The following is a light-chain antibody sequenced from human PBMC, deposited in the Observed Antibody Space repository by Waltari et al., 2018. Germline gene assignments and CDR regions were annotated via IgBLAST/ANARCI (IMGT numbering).Light chain of an antibody. CDR2: KAN. Sequence: QTVVTQEPSLSVSPGGTVTLTCALSSGSLSTTSYATWYQQTPGQAPRTLVYKANARSSGVPGRFSGSILGKTAALTITGAQADDESDYYCALYMGSGIWVFGGGTRLTVL. V-gene: IGLV8-61*01. CDR3: ALYMGSGIWV. CDR1: SGSLSTTSY. J-gene: IGLJ3*02.